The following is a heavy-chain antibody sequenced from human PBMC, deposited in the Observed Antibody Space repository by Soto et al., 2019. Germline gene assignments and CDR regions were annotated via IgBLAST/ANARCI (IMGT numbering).Heavy chain of an antibody. D-gene: IGHD4-4*01. CDR2: ISGSGGST. CDR3: AKIRYSNYEGLDY. J-gene: IGHJ4*02. CDR1: GFTFSSYA. V-gene: IGHV3-23*01. Sequence: GGSLRLSCAASGFTFSSYAMSWVRQAPGKGLEWVSAISGSGGSTYHADSVKGRFTISRDNSKNTLYLQMNSLRAEDTAVYYCAKIRYSNYEGLDYWGQGTLVTVSS.